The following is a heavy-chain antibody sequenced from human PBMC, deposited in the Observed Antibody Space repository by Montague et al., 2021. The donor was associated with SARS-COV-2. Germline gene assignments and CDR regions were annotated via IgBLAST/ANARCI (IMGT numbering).Heavy chain of an antibody. V-gene: IGHV4-39*07. J-gene: IGHJ4*02. Sequence: SETLSLTCAVSGGSISSSSYYWGWLRQPPGKGLEWIGSIYYSGSTXYNPSLKSRVTISVDTSKNQLSLKLSSVTAADTAVYYCARGSRRYYDILTGYFPKPFDDWGQGTLVTVSS. CDR2: IYYSGST. CDR3: ARGSRRYYDILTGYFPKPFDD. D-gene: IGHD3-9*01. CDR1: GGSISSSSYY.